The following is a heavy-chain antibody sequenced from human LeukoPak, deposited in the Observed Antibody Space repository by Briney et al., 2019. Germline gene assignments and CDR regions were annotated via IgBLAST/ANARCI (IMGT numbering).Heavy chain of an antibody. D-gene: IGHD3-10*01. Sequence: GGSLRLSCAASGFTFRIYAMNWVRQAPGKGLEWVSSIRGIDGSTYYADSVRGRFTISRDNSKNTVYLQMNSLRVEDTAVYYCAKMDGGSGGNFDYWGQGTLVTVSS. CDR3: AKMDGGSGGNFDY. CDR2: IRGIDGST. CDR1: GFTFRIYA. J-gene: IGHJ4*02. V-gene: IGHV3-23*01.